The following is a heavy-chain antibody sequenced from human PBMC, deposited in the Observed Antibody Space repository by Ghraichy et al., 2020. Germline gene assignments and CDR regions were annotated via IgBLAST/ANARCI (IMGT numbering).Heavy chain of an antibody. V-gene: IGHV1-46*03. Sequence: ASVKVSSKASGYTFTSYYMHWVRQAPGQGLEWMGIINPSGGSTSYAQKFQGRVTMTRDTSTSTVYMELSSLRSEDTAVYYCAREGHRSYDYQLNLFDYWGQGTLVTVSS. CDR3: AREGHRSYDYQLNLFDY. CDR2: INPSGGST. D-gene: IGHD5-18*01. J-gene: IGHJ4*02. CDR1: GYTFTSYY.